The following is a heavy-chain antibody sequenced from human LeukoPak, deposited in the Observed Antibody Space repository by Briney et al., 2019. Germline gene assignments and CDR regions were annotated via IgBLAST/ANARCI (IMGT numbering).Heavy chain of an antibody. D-gene: IGHD1-7*01. J-gene: IGHJ6*03. Sequence: SETLSLTCAVYGGSFSNYYWSWIRQPPGKELEWIGEINDSGRTNYNPSLMSRVTVSVDTSKNQFSLRLTSVTATDTAVYYCARRWNYGRNYYIDVWGKGATVSVSS. CDR1: GGSFSNYY. CDR2: INDSGRT. V-gene: IGHV4-34*01. CDR3: ARRWNYGRNYYIDV.